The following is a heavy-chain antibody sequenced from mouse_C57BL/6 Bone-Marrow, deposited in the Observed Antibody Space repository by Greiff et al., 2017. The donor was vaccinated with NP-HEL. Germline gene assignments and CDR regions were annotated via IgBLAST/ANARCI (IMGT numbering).Heavy chain of an antibody. CDR2: ISYDGSN. J-gene: IGHJ4*01. CDR3: ARMVTWSYYAMDY. V-gene: IGHV3-6*01. D-gene: IGHD2-1*01. CDR1: GYSIPSGYY. Sequence: EVKVEESGPGLVKPSQSLSLTCSVTGYSIPSGYYWNWIRQFPGNKLEWMGYISYDGSNNYNPSLKNRISITRDTSKNQFFLKLNSVTTEDTATYYCARMVTWSYYAMDYWGQGTSVTVSS.